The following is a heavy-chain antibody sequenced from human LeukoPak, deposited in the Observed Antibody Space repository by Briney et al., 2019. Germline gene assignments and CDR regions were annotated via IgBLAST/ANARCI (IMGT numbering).Heavy chain of an antibody. Sequence: ETLSLTCAVYGGSFSGYYWSWVRQAPGKGLEWVSAISGSGGSTYYADSVKGRFTISRDNSKNTLYLQMNSLRAEDTAVYYCAKVAAAGTFGYWGQGTLVTVSS. D-gene: IGHD6-13*01. CDR1: GGSFSGYY. CDR3: AKVAAAGTFGY. CDR2: ISGSGGST. V-gene: IGHV3-23*01. J-gene: IGHJ4*02.